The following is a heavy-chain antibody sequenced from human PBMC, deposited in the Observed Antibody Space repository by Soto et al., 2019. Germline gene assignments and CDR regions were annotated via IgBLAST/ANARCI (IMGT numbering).Heavy chain of an antibody. V-gene: IGHV3-15*01. CDR1: GFTFSNAW. CDR2: IKSKTDGGTT. D-gene: IGHD3-3*02. J-gene: IGHJ3*02. CDR3: TTDLTFFVPDLGPAFDI. Sequence: PALSLRLSCAASGFTFSNAWMSWVRQAPGKGLEWVGRIKSKTDGGTTDYAAPVKGRFTISRDDSKNTLYLQMNSLKTEDTAVYYCTTDLTFFVPDLGPAFDIWGQGTMVTVSS.